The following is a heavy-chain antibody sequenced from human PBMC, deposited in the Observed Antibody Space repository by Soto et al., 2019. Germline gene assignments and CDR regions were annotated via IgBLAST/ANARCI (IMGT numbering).Heavy chain of an antibody. CDR1: GFTFSSYG. J-gene: IGHJ6*04. CDR2: ISYDGSNK. Sequence: GSLRLSCAASGFTFSSYGMHWVRQAPGKGLEWVAVISYDGSNKYYADSVKGRFTISRDNSKNTLYLQMNSLRAEDTAVYYCAKSSGVSCSGGSCYPLSDMDVWGKGTTVTVAS. V-gene: IGHV3-30*18. D-gene: IGHD2-15*01. CDR3: AKSSGVSCSGGSCYPLSDMDV.